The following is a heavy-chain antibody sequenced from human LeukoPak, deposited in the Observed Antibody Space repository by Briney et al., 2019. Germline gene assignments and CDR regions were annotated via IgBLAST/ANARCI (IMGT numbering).Heavy chain of an antibody. V-gene: IGHV3-66*01. D-gene: IGHD3/OR15-3a*01. CDR3: ARGLRTGFIDY. CDR1: GFTVSSNY. J-gene: IGHJ4*02. Sequence: TGGSLRLSCAASGFTVSSNYMSWVRQAPGKGLEWVSVIYSGGSTYYADSVKGRFTISRDNSKNTLYLQMNSLRAEDTAVYYCARGLRTGFIDYWGQGTLVTVSS. CDR2: IYSGGST.